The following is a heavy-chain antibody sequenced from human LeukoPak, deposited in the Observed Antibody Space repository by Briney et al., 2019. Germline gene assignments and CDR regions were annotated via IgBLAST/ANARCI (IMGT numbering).Heavy chain of an antibody. V-gene: IGHV1-18*01. CDR1: GYTFTSYG. D-gene: IGHD2-2*01. Sequence: EASVKVSCKASGYTFTSYGISWVRQAPGQGLEWMGWISAYNGNTNYAQKLQGRVTMTTDTSTSTAYMELRSLRSGDTAVYYCARARVVPAANWFDPWGQGTLVTVSS. CDR2: ISAYNGNT. CDR3: ARARVVPAANWFDP. J-gene: IGHJ5*02.